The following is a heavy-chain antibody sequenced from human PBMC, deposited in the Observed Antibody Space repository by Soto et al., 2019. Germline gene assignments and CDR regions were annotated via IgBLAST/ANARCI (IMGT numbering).Heavy chain of an antibody. D-gene: IGHD6-13*01. V-gene: IGHV3-30*18. CDR1: GFTFSSYG. CDR2: ISYDGSNK. CDR3: AKVYRSKSIAAADXFDP. J-gene: IGHJ5*02. Sequence: GGSLRLSCAASGFTFSSYGMHWVRQAPGKXLEWVAVISYDGSNKYYADSVKGRFTISRDNSKNTLYLQMNSLRAEDTAVYYCAKVYRSKSIAAADXFDPWGQGTLVTVSS.